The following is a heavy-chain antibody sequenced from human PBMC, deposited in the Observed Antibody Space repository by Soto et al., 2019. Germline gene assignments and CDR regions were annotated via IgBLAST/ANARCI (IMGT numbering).Heavy chain of an antibody. CDR2: IYYSGST. D-gene: IGHD6-19*01. Sequence: PSETLSLTCTVSGGSISRYYWNWIRQPPGKGLEWIGYIYYSGSTNYNPSLKSRVTISVDTSKNQFSLKLSSVTAADTVVYYCASHVMGYSSGNIDYWAQGTLVTFSP. CDR1: GGSISRYY. V-gene: IGHV4-59*08. J-gene: IGHJ4*02. CDR3: ASHVMGYSSGNIDY.